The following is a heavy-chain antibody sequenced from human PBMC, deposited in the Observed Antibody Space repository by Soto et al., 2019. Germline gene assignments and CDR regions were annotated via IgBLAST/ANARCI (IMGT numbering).Heavy chain of an antibody. V-gene: IGHV3-21*01. CDR1: GFTFSSYS. CDR2: ISSSSSYI. D-gene: IGHD6-6*01. J-gene: IGHJ6*02. Sequence: PGGSLRLSCAASGFTFSSYSVNWVRQAPGKGLEWVSSISSSSSYIYYADSVKGRFTISRDNAKNSLYLQMNSLRAEDTAVYYCARAVRIAALIGDDYGMDVWGQGTTVTVSS. CDR3: ARAVRIAALIGDDYGMDV.